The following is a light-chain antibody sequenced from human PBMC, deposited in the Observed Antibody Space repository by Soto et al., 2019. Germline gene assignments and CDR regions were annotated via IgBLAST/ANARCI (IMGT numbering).Light chain of an antibody. CDR3: QQYNNWPPT. CDR2: GAS. V-gene: IGKV3-15*01. CDR1: QSVSSS. Sequence: EIVMTQSPATLSVSPGERATLSCRASQSVSSSLAWYQQNPGQPPRLPISGASTRATGIPARFSGSGSGTEFTLTISSLQSEDFAVYYCQQYNNWPPTFGQGTKVDIK. J-gene: IGKJ1*01.